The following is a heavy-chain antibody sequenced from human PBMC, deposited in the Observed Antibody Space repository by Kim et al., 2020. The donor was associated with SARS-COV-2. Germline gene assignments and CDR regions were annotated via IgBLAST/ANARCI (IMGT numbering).Heavy chain of an antibody. J-gene: IGHJ5*02. CDR2: YDGSNK. Sequence: YDGSNKYYADSVKGRFTISRDNSKNTLYLQMNSLRAEDTAVYYCARVAAPWGQGTLVTVSS. V-gene: IGHV3-33*05. CDR3: ARVAAP. D-gene: IGHD2-15*01.